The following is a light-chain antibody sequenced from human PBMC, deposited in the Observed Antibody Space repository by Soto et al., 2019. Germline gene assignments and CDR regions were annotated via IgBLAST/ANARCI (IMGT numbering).Light chain of an antibody. CDR2: SSS. V-gene: IGKV1-12*01. Sequence: DIQMTQSPSFVSASVGDRVTIACRASQGISTWVVWYQQKPGAAPKLLIHSSSNLQSGVPSRFSGSGPGTDFTLTISSLQPEDFATYYCQQANSFPLTFGPGTKVDIK. CDR1: QGISTW. CDR3: QQANSFPLT. J-gene: IGKJ3*01.